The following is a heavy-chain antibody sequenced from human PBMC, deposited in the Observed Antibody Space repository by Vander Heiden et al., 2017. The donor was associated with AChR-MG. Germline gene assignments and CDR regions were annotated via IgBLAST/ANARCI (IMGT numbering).Heavy chain of an antibody. V-gene: IGHV1-69*06. J-gene: IGHJ3*01. Sequence: QVRLVQSGAELKKPGSSVKVSCTPSGAAFNHYAVTWVRKAPGQGLEWLGAIIPRFDTPDYAQKFKGRVTITADKITSTVYLEVNSLRSEDTAVYYCARDRRGVLVTVDGFDVWGPGTNVTVS. CDR3: ARDRRGVLVTVDGFDV. D-gene: IGHD3-10*01. CDR2: IIPRFDTP. CDR1: GAAFNHYA.